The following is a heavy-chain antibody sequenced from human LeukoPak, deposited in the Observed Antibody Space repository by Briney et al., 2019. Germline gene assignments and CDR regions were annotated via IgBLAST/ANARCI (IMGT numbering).Heavy chain of an antibody. CDR3: AREALTTSRWFGP. Sequence: SETLSLTCTVSGGSISSANYYWSWIRQPPGKGLEWIGYIYYSGSTYYNPSLKSRVTISVDTSKNQFSLKLSSVTAADTAVYYCAREALTTSRWFGPWGQGTLVTVSS. J-gene: IGHJ5*02. CDR2: IYYSGST. CDR1: GGSISSANYY. D-gene: IGHD2/OR15-2a*01. V-gene: IGHV4-30-4*01.